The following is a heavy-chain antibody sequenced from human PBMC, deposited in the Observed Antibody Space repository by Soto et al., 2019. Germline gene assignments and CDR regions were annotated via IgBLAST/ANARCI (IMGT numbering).Heavy chain of an antibody. CDR2: IYYSGST. CDR3: ARDSSTTQDY. Sequence: PSETLSLTCTVSGGSISSSRYYWGWIRQPPGKGLEWIGSIYYSGSTYYNPSLKSRVTISVDTSKNQFSLKLSSVTAADTAVYYCARDSSTTQDYWGQGTLVTVSS. V-gene: IGHV4-39*01. D-gene: IGHD2-2*01. J-gene: IGHJ4*02. CDR1: GGSISSSRYY.